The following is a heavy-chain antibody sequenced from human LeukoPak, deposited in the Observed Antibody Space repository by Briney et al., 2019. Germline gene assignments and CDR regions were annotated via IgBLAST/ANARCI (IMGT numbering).Heavy chain of an antibody. D-gene: IGHD6-19*01. Sequence: PEASVKVSCKASGYTFTSYGISWVRQAPGQGLEWMGWISAYNGNTNYAQKLQGRVTMTTDTSTSTAYMELRSLRSDDTAVYYCARESLSGASSYYGMDVWGQGTTVTVSS. CDR2: ISAYNGNT. CDR1: GYTFTSYG. CDR3: ARESLSGASSYYGMDV. V-gene: IGHV1-18*01. J-gene: IGHJ6*02.